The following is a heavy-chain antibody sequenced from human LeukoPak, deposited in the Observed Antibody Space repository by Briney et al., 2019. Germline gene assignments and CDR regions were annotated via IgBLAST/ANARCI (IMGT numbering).Heavy chain of an antibody. J-gene: IGHJ4*02. CDR1: GFTFSDYY. CDR2: ISSSGSTI. D-gene: IGHD3-22*01. V-gene: IGHV3-11*01. CDR3: ARDITTIVPRGPYFDY. Sequence: PGGSLRLSCAASGFTFSDYYMSWIRQAPGKGLEWVSYISSSGSTIYYADSVKGRFTISRDNAKNSLYLQMNSLRAEDTAVYYCARDITTIVPRGPYFDYWGQGTLVTVSS.